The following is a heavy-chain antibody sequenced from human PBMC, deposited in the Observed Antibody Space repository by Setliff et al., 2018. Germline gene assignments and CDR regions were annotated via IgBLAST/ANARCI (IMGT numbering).Heavy chain of an antibody. V-gene: IGHV1-3*03. Sequence: ASVKVSCKASGYTCTSYAVHWVRQAPGQRLEWMGWINAGNGKTKYSQEFQGRVTITRDTSANTVYMELSSLRSEDTAVYYCAREGVDSRSSTDYRYYMDVWGKGTTVTVSS. D-gene: IGHD3-22*01. CDR1: GYTCTSYA. J-gene: IGHJ6*03. CDR3: AREGVDSRSSTDYRYYMDV. CDR2: INAGNGKT.